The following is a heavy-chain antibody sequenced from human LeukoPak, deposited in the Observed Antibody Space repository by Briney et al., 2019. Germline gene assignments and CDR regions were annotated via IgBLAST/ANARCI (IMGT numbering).Heavy chain of an antibody. CDR3: ARERYCGGDCPHDAFDI. D-gene: IGHD2-21*01. V-gene: IGHV1-69*13. CDR2: IIPIFGTA. CDR1: GGTFSSYA. Sequence: SVKVSCKXSGGTFSSYAISWVRQAPGQGLEWMGGIIPIFGTANYAQKFQGRVTITADESTSTAYMELSSLRSEDTAVYYCARERYCGGDCPHDAFDIWGQGTMVTVSS. J-gene: IGHJ3*02.